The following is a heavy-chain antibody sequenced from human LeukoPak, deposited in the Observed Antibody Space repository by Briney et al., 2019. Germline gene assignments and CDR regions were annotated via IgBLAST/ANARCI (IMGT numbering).Heavy chain of an antibody. D-gene: IGHD6-19*01. V-gene: IGHV3-30*03. CDR3: ARDAVAGNGWFDA. CDR2: ISYDGSNK. CDR1: GFTFSSYG. Sequence: GRSLRLSCAASGFTFSSYGMHWVRQAPGKGLEWVAVISYDGSNKYYANSVKGRFTISRDNSKNTLYLQMNSLRAEDTAVYYCARDAVAGNGWFDAWGQGTLVTVSS. J-gene: IGHJ5*02.